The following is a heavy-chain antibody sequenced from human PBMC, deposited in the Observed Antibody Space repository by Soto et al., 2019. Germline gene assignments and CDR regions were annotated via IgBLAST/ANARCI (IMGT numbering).Heavy chain of an antibody. D-gene: IGHD1-1*01. J-gene: IGHJ4*02. V-gene: IGHV1-46*01. Sequence: ASVKVSCKASGYTFTSYSMHWVRQAPGQGLEWMGVINPICGSTSYAQKFQGRVTMTRDTSTSTAYMELSSLRSEDTAVYYCARGGAQDTYCHNLFDYWGQGTLVTVSS. CDR3: ARGGAQDTYCHNLFDY. CDR1: GYTFTSYS. CDR2: INPICGST.